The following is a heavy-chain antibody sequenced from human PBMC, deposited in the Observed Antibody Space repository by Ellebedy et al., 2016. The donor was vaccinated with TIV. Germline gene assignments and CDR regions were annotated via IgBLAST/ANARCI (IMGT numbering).Heavy chain of an antibody. D-gene: IGHD4-17*01. J-gene: IGHJ4*02. CDR1: GGSISGRF. V-gene: IGHV4-4*07. Sequence: GSLRLSCTVSGGSISGRFWSWVRQPAGKGLEWIGRVSASGSTSYSRSLKSRVTMSIDTSKSQISLKLSSVTAADSAVYYCARGTTTVTTYSLDFWGQGALVTVSS. CDR3: ARGTTTVTTYSLDF. CDR2: VSASGST.